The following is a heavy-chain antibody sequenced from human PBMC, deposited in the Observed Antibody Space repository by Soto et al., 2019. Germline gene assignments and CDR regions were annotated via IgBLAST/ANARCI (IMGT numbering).Heavy chain of an antibody. V-gene: IGHV1-2*02. CDR1: GYTFTGHY. J-gene: IGHJ6*02. Sequence: QVQLVQSGAEAKEPGASVKVSCKASGYTFTGHYIHWVRQAPGQGLEWMGWINPNSGDTNFAQKFQGRVTMTRDASIRTAYMELSRLGSDDTAVYYCAREHIAAAGTRDFYYSAMDVWGQGTTVTVSS. D-gene: IGHD6-13*01. CDR3: AREHIAAAGTRDFYYSAMDV. CDR2: INPNSGDT.